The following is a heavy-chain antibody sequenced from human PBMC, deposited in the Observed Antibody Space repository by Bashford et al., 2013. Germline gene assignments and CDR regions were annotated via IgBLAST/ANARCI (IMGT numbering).Heavy chain of an antibody. Sequence: SSETLSLTCTVSGYSISSGYYWGWFRQPPGKGLEWIASIYHGGRTYYNPSLKSRVTISEDTSRNQFSLNLSSVTAADTAVYYCARDGGVYGSVDYWGRGNLVTVSS. V-gene: IGHV4-38-2*02. CDR2: IYHGGRT. CDR3: ARDGGVYGSVDY. CDR1: GYSISSGYY. J-gene: IGHJ4*02. D-gene: IGHD6-6*01.